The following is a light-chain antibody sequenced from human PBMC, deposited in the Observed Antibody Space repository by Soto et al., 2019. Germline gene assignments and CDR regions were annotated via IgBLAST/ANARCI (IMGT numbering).Light chain of an antibody. Sequence: TQSPATLSLSPGERATLSCRASQSVSSYLAWYQQKPGEAPRLLIYDASNRATGIPARFSGSGSGTDFTLTISTPEPEDFPVYYCHQHRNWPLVTSGGGTKVKTK. CDR1: QSVSSY. CDR3: HQHRNWPLVT. V-gene: IGKV3-11*01. J-gene: IGKJ4*01. CDR2: DAS.